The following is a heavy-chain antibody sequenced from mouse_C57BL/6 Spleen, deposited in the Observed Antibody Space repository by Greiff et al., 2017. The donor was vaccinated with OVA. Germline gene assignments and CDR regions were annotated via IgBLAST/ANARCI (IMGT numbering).Heavy chain of an antibody. J-gene: IGHJ2*01. V-gene: IGHV14-1*01. CDR1: GFNFNDYY. Sequence: VQLQQSGAELVRPGASVKLSCTASGFNFNDYYMHWVKQRPEQGLEWIGWIDPEDGDTEYAPKFQGKATMTADTSSNTAYLQLSSLSSEDTAVYYCATPLCCCVDYWGQGTTLTVSS. CDR2: IDPEDGDT. CDR3: ATPLCCCVDY. D-gene: IGHD1-1*01.